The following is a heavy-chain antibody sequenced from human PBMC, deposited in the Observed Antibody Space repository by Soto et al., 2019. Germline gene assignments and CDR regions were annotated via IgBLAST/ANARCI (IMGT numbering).Heavy chain of an antibody. J-gene: IGHJ4*02. D-gene: IGHD2-15*01. CDR3: AKETYSGPLDY. Sequence: PGGSVRQSGVASEFTFSSYRMHWNRQAPGKGLEWVAVISYDGSNKYYADSVKGRFTISRDNSKNTLYLQMNSLRAEDTAVYYCAKETYSGPLDYWGQGTLVTVSS. CDR1: EFTFSSYR. V-gene: IGHV3-30*18. CDR2: ISYDGSNK.